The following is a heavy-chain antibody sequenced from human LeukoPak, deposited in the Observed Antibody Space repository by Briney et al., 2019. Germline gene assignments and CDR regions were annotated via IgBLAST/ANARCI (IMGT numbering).Heavy chain of an antibody. CDR1: GGSFSGYY. V-gene: IGHV4-34*01. CDR2: INHSGST. Sequence: SETLSLTCAVYGGSFSGYYWSWTRQPPGKGLEWIGEINHSGSTNYNPSLKSRVTISVDTSKNQFSLKLSSVTAADTAVYYCARVGCSGGTCYRSRGAFDIWGQGTMVTVSS. J-gene: IGHJ3*02. D-gene: IGHD2-15*01. CDR3: ARVGCSGGTCYRSRGAFDI.